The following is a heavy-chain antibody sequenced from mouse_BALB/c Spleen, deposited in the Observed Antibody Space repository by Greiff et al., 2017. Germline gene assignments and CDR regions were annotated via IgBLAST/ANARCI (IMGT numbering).Heavy chain of an antibody. J-gene: IGHJ3*01. Sequence: VHLVESGPGLVAPSQSLSITCTVSGFSLTSYGVHWVRQPPGKGLEWLGVIWAGGSTNYNSALMSRLSISKDNSKSQVFLKMNSLQTDDTAMYYCATWDGFAYWGQGTLVTVSA. D-gene: IGHD4-1*01. CDR3: ATWDGFAY. V-gene: IGHV2-9*02. CDR1: GFSLTSYG. CDR2: IWAGGST.